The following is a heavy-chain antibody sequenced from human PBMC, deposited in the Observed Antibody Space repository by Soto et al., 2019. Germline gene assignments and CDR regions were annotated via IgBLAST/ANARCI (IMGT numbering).Heavy chain of an antibody. Sequence: GGSLRLSCAASGFTFSSYGMHWVRQAPGKGLGWVAVISYDGSNKYYADSVKGRFTISRDNSKNTLYLQMNSLRAEDTAVYYCAKDVELLCYFDYWGQGTLVTV. CDR2: ISYDGSNK. V-gene: IGHV3-30*18. D-gene: IGHD1-26*01. CDR3: AKDVELLCYFDY. J-gene: IGHJ4*02. CDR1: GFTFSSYG.